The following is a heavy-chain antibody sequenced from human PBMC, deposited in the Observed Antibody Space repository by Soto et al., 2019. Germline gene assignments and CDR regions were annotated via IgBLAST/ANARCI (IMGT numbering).Heavy chain of an antibody. CDR1: GGTFSDSG. V-gene: IGHV1-69*06. CDR2: ILPKFGKT. CDR3: ARVTELGTGYAMDV. D-gene: IGHD1-7*01. Sequence: QVRLAQSGTEVKKPGSSVKVSCKASGGTFSDSGVTWVRQAPRQGLEWVGAILPKFGKTNYPQKFQGRVAIIADKSPDTVFLEVSRLKSDDTAVYFCARVTELGTGYAMDVWGQGTTVIVSS. J-gene: IGHJ6*02.